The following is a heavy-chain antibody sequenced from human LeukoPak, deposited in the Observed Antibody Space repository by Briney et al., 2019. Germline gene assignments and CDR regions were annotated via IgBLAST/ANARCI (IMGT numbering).Heavy chain of an antibody. CDR3: AKARTVHSSTWYPGYDYYGMDV. J-gene: IGHJ6*02. Sequence: YYPYSMKGRFTISRDHAKNTLYLQMNSLRAEDTAVYYSAKARTVHSSTWYPGYDYYGMDVWGQGTTVPVSS. V-gene: IGHV3-30-3*02. D-gene: IGHD6-13*01.